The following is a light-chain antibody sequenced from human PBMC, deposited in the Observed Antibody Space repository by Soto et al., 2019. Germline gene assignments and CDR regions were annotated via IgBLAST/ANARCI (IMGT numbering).Light chain of an antibody. CDR3: QQYGSPPT. CDR2: DSS. Sequence: EIVLTQSPATLSLSPGEGATLSCRASQSVRSSFLAWYQQKPGQAPSLLIYDSSSRATGIPDRFSGGGSGNVLTGISSRLAADDLAVYYCQQYGSPPTFGGGTKVEIK. CDR1: QSVRSSF. J-gene: IGKJ4*01. V-gene: IGKV3D-20*01.